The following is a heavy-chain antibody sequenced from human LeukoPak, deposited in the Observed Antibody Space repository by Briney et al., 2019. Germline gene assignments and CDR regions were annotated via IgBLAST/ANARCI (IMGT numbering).Heavy chain of an antibody. J-gene: IGHJ4*02. V-gene: IGHV3-30*02. Sequence: RPGGSLRLSCAASGFTFSSYGMHWVRQAPGKGLEWVAFIRYDGSNKYYADSVKGRFTISRDNSKNTLYLQMNSLRAEDTAVYYCARGRAAAGSYYFDYWGQGTLVTVSS. D-gene: IGHD6-13*01. CDR1: GFTFSSYG. CDR3: ARGRAAAGSYYFDY. CDR2: IRYDGSNK.